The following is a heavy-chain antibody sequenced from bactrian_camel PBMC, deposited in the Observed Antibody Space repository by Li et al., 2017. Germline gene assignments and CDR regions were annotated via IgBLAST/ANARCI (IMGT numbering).Heavy chain of an antibody. D-gene: IGHD7*01. CDR1: RYTYKRNC. J-gene: IGHJ4*01. CDR2: LWIGGATT. CDR3: QAEDIHQLGGFCPPL. Sequence: QVQLVESGGGSVQAGGSLRLSCAAGRYTYKRNCMGWFRQRPGKDREGLAVLWIGGATTTYADSVKGRFTISKDNAENTWYLQMDNLKPEDTAMYYCQAEDIHQLGGFCPPLWGQGTQVTVS. V-gene: IGHV3S53*01.